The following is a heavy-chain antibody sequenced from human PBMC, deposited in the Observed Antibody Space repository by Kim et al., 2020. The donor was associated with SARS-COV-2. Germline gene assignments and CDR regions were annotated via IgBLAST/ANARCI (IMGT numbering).Heavy chain of an antibody. CDR3: ARGPMVAATLFDY. Sequence: GGSLRLSCAASGFTFSSYAMHWVRQAPGKGLEWVAVISYDGSNKYYADSVKGRFTISRDNSKNTLYLQMNSLRAEDTAVYYCARGPMVAATLFDYWGQGT. J-gene: IGHJ4*02. CDR1: GFTFSSYA. CDR2: ISYDGSNK. V-gene: IGHV3-30-3*01. D-gene: IGHD2-15*01.